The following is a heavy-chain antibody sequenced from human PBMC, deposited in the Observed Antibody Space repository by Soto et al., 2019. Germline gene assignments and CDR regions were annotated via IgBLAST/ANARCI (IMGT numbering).Heavy chain of an antibody. Sequence: RGEALKISCKASGYNFTSYWIGWVRQMPGKGLEWMGIIYPDDSETRYSPSFLGQVTISADKFIATAYLQWSSLKASDTAMYFCARGGYGSTGYYYYMHVWRKGTTVTVSS. J-gene: IGHJ6*03. V-gene: IGHV5-51*01. CDR2: IYPDDSET. D-gene: IGHD3-16*01. CDR1: GYNFTSYW. CDR3: ARGGYGSTGYYYYMHV.